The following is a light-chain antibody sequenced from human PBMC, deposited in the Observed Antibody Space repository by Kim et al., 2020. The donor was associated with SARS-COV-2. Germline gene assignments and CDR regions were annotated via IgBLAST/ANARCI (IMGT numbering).Light chain of an antibody. CDR3: QQYNDWPL. CDR1: QSVSSN. J-gene: IGKJ4*01. Sequence: EIVMTQSPGTVSVSPGERATLSCRASQSVSSNLAWYQQKPGQAPRLLIYGASTRATGIPARFSGSGSGTEFTLTISSLQSEDIAVYYCQQYNDWPLFGGGTKVDIK. V-gene: IGKV3-15*01. CDR2: GAS.